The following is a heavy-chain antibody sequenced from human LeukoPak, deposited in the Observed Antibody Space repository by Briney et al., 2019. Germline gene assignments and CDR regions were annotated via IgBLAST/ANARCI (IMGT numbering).Heavy chain of an antibody. Sequence: GRSLRLSCAAPGFTFSSYGMPWGRQGPGKGLEWEAVISYEGSIKYYAGSVKGRFTTSRDNSKNTLYLQMNSLRAEDTAVYYWAKDTWRSTTVTTRGIYYYYGMDVWGQGTTVTVSS. CDR1: GFTFSSYG. CDR2: ISYEGSIK. J-gene: IGHJ6*02. D-gene: IGHD4-17*01. CDR3: AKDTWRSTTVTTRGIYYYYGMDV. V-gene: IGHV3-30*18.